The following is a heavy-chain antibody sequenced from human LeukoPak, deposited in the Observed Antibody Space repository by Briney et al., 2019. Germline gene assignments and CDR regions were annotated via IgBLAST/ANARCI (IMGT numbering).Heavy chain of an antibody. D-gene: IGHD3-9*01. Sequence: PGGSLRLSCAASGFTFNTFWMSWVRQAPGKGLEWVANIKHDGSEKYYVDSVKGRFTISRDNAKNSLYLQMSSLRAEDTAVYYCASSRDYDILRFPNYYYYMDVWGKGTTVTVSS. CDR1: GFTFNTFW. J-gene: IGHJ6*03. CDR3: ASSRDYDILRFPNYYYYMDV. V-gene: IGHV3-7*01. CDR2: IKHDGSEK.